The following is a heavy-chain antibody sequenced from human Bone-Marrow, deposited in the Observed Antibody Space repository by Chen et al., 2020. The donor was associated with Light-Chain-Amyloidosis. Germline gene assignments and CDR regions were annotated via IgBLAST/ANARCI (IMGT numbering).Heavy chain of an antibody. D-gene: IGHD3-3*01. CDR1: GGSISSSSYY. V-gene: IGHV4-39*07. J-gene: IGHJ3*02. CDR3: VRGPSDVKWGVVIRAEAFDI. CDR2: IYYSGST. Sequence: QLQLQESGPGLVKPSETLSLTCTVSGGSISSSSYYWGWIRQPPGKGLEWIGSIYYSGSTYYNPSLKSRVSVSADPSKNQVSLELTSLTAGDTAIYYCVRGPSDVKWGVVIRAEAFDIWGQGTTVTVSS.